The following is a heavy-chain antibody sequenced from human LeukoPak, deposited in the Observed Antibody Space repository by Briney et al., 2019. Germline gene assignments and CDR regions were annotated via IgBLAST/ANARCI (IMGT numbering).Heavy chain of an antibody. Sequence: PSETLSLTCAVSGYSISSGYYWGWIRQPPGQGLEWIGSIYHSGSTYYNPSLKSRVTISVDTSKNQFSLKLSSVTAADTAMYYCARENWVFDYWGQGILVTVSS. CDR3: ARENWVFDY. J-gene: IGHJ4*02. CDR1: GYSISSGYY. CDR2: IYHSGST. V-gene: IGHV4-38-2*02. D-gene: IGHD7-27*01.